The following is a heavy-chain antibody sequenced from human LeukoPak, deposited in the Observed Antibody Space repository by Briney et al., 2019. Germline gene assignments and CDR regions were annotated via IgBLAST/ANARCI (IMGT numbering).Heavy chain of an antibody. CDR3: AKMIRVPAFDI. V-gene: IGHV1-69*06. Sequence: SVKVSCKASGGTFSSYAISWVRQAPGQGLEWMGGIIPIFGTANYAQKFQGRVTITADKSTSTAYMELSSLRSEDTAVYYCAKMIRVPAFDIWGQGTMVTVSS. D-gene: IGHD3-22*01. CDR2: IIPIFGTA. J-gene: IGHJ3*02. CDR1: GGTFSSYA.